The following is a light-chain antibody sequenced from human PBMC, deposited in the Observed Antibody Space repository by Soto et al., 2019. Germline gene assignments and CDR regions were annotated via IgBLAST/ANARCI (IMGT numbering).Light chain of an antibody. CDR2: EVN. Sequence: QSALTQPPSASGSPGQSVAISCTGTSSDVGGYNYVSWYQQHPGKAPKLMIYEVNKRPSGVPDRLYGSKSGNTASLTVSGLQAEDEDDYYSSSYAGSSNVFRTGTTVTVL. CDR1: SSDVGGYNY. CDR3: SSYAGSSNV. J-gene: IGLJ1*01. V-gene: IGLV2-8*01.